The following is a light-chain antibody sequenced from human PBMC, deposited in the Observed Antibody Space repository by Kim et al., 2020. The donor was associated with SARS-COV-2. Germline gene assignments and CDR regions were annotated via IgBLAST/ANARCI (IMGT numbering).Light chain of an antibody. CDR3: LQYGSSPRT. J-gene: IGKJ1*01. CDR2: GAS. Sequence: EIVLTQSPGTLSLSPGERATLSCRATQSVSSSYLAWYQQKPGKAPRLLIYGASSRATGIPDRFSGSGSGTDFTLTISRLEPEDFAVYYCLQYGSSPRTFGQGTKVDIK. V-gene: IGKV3-20*01. CDR1: QSVSSSY.